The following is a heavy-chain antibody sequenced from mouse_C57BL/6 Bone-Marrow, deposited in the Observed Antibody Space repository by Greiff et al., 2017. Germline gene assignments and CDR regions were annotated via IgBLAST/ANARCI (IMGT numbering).Heavy chain of an antibody. V-gene: IGHV1-50*01. Sequence: VQLQQPGAELVKPGASVKLSCKASGYTFTSYWMQWVKQRPGQGLEWIGEIDPSDSYTNYNQKFKGKATLTVDTASSTAYMQLSSLTSEDSAVYACESGGGVPRFAYWGQGTLVTVSA. CDR2: IDPSDSYT. CDR1: GYTFTSYW. J-gene: IGHJ3*01. CDR3: ESGGGVPRFAY.